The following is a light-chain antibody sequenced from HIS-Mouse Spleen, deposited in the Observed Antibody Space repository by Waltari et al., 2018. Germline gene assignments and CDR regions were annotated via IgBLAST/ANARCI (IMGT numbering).Light chain of an antibody. J-gene: IGLJ2*01. Sequence: SYELTQPPSVPVSPGQTARITCPGDALPKKYAYWNQQESGQAPVLVIYEDSKRPSGIPERFSGSSSGKMATLTISGAQVEDEADYYCYSTDSSGNHRVFGGGTKLTVL. CDR2: EDS. CDR1: ALPKKY. V-gene: IGLV3-10*01. CDR3: YSTDSSGNHRV.